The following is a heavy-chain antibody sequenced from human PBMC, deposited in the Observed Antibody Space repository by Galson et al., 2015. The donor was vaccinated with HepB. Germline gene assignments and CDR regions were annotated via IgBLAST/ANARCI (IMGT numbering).Heavy chain of an antibody. Sequence: SLRLSCAASGFTFSSYTMNWVRQTPGKGLEWVSVIRGSGDVTFYAGSVRGRFTISRDSSRNTLSLQLNSLGAEDTAVYYCAKHSGSGNPFYYAMDVWGQGTTVTVSS. D-gene: IGHD3-10*01. CDR2: IRGSGDVT. CDR1: GFTFSSYT. J-gene: IGHJ6*02. V-gene: IGHV3-23*01. CDR3: AKHSGSGNPFYYAMDV.